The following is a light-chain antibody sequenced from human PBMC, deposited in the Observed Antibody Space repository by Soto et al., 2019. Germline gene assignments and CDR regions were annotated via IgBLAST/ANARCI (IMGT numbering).Light chain of an antibody. V-gene: IGLV4-69*01. CDR3: QTWGTGIPWV. CDR1: SGHSSYA. J-gene: IGLJ3*02. Sequence: QLVLTRSPSASASLGASVKLTCTLSSGHSSYAIAWHQQQPEKGPRYLMKLNSDGSHSKGDGIPDRFSGSSSGAERYLTISSLQSEDDADYYCQTWGTGIPWVFGGGTMLTVL. CDR2: LNSDGSH.